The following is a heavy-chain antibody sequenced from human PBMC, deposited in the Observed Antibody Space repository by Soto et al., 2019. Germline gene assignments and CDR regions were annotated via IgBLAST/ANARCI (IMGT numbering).Heavy chain of an antibody. Sequence: SETLSLTCTVAGDSISSSSYYYGWIRQPPGKGLEWIGSIYYSGSTYYNPPLKSRVTISVDTSKNQFSLKLSSVTAADTAVYYCARHASITMIVVVIPNWFDPWGQGTLVTVSS. CDR1: GDSISSSSYY. V-gene: IGHV4-39*01. CDR3: ARHASITMIVVVIPNWFDP. D-gene: IGHD3-22*01. CDR2: IYYSGST. J-gene: IGHJ5*02.